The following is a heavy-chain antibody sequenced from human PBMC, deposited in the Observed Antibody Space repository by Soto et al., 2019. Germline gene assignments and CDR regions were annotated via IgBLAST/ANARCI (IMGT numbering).Heavy chain of an antibody. Sequence: GGSLRLSCAASGFTFSDHGMHWVRQAPGKGLEWVSVIYSGGSTYYADSVKGRFTISRDNSKNTLYLQMNSLRAEDTAVYYCARDGRYYDFWSGYYSDYYYYGMDVWGQGTTVTVSS. D-gene: IGHD3-3*01. V-gene: IGHV3-53*01. CDR1: GFTFSDHG. CDR3: ARDGRYYDFWSGYYSDYYYYGMDV. J-gene: IGHJ6*02. CDR2: IYSGGST.